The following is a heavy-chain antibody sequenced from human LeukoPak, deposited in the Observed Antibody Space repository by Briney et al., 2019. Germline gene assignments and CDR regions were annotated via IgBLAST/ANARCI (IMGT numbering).Heavy chain of an antibody. Sequence: SETLSLTCTVSGGSISSSSYYWGWIRQPPGKGLEWIGSIYYSGSTYYNPSLKSRVTISVDTSKNQFSLKLSSVTAADTAVYYCARQRYYGSGSYYSLLIVGAFDPWGQGTLVTVSS. J-gene: IGHJ5*02. CDR2: IYYSGST. D-gene: IGHD3-10*01. CDR3: ARQRYYGSGSYYSLLIVGAFDP. V-gene: IGHV4-39*01. CDR1: GGSISSSSYY.